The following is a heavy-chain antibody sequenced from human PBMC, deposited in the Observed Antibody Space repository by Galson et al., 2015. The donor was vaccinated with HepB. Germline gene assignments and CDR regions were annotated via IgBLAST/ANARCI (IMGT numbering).Heavy chain of an antibody. CDR2: IWYDGSNK. CDR1: GFTFSSYG. CDR3: ARDGMAYAIGAPVDAFDI. J-gene: IGHJ3*02. D-gene: IGHD2-8*01. V-gene: IGHV3-33*01. Sequence: SLRLSCAASGFTFSSYGMHWVRQAPGKGLEWVAVIWYDGSNKYYADSVKGRFIISRDNSKNTLYLQMNSLRAEDTAVYYCARDGMAYAIGAPVDAFDIWGQGTMVTVSS.